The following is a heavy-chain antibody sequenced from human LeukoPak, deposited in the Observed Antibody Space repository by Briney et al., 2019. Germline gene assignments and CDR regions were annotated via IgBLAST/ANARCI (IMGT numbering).Heavy chain of an antibody. D-gene: IGHD6-13*01. J-gene: IGHJ4*02. Sequence: GGSLRLSCAASGFTFSSYEMNWVRQAPGKGLEWVSYISSSGSTIYYADSVKGRFTISRDNAKNSLYLQMNSLRAEDTAVYFCARELGIAAAGTSDYWGQGTLVTVSS. CDR2: ISSSGSTI. CDR1: GFTFSSYE. V-gene: IGHV3-48*03. CDR3: ARELGIAAAGTSDY.